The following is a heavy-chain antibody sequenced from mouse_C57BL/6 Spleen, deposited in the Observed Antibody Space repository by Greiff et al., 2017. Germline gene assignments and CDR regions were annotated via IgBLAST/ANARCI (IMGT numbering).Heavy chain of an antibody. CDR3: TRTEVVADY. Sequence: QVQLQQSGAELVRPGASVTLSCKASGYTFTDYEMHWVKQTPVHGLEWIGAIDPETGGTAYNQKFKGKAILNADKSSSTAYMELRSLTSEDSAVYYCTRTEVVADYWGQGTTLTVSS. CDR2: IDPETGGT. V-gene: IGHV1-15*01. CDR1: GYTFTDYE. D-gene: IGHD1-1*01. J-gene: IGHJ2*01.